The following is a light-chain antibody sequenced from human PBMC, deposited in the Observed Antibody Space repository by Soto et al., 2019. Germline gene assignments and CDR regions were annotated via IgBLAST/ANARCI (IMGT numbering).Light chain of an antibody. CDR3: QQYGSSPWT. CDR2: GAS. V-gene: IGKV3-20*01. Sequence: EIVLTQSPGTLSLSPGERATLSCRASQSVRSSYLAWYQHKPGQAPRLLIFGASSRATGIPDRFSGGGSGTDFTLTISRLEPEDFAVYYCQQYGSSPWTFGPGTKVDIK. CDR1: QSVRSSY. J-gene: IGKJ1*01.